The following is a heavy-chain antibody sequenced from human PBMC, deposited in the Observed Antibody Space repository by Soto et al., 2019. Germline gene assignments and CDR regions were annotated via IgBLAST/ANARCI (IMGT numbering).Heavy chain of an antibody. CDR3: ARDVPRYSSGWYANY. J-gene: IGHJ4*02. Sequence: ASVKFSCKASGYTFTSYGISWVRQAPGQGLEWMGWISAYNGNTNYAQKLQGRATMTTDTSTSTAYMELRSLRSDDTAVYYCARDVPRYSSGWYANYWGQGTLVTVSS. CDR1: GYTFTSYG. CDR2: ISAYNGNT. V-gene: IGHV1-18*01. D-gene: IGHD6-19*01.